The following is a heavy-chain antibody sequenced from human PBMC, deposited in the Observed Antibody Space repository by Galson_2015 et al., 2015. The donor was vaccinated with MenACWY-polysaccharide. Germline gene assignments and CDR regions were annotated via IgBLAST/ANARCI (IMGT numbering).Heavy chain of an antibody. CDR1: GFTLSNYG. CDR2: ISYNGVAK. Sequence: SLRLSRAASGFTLSNYGMQWVRQAPGKGLEWVAVISYNGVAKFYADSVKGRFTISRDNAKNTLYLQMNSLRAEDTALYYCARGYSAYDWGQGTLVTVSA. CDR3: ARGYSAYD. V-gene: IGHV3-33*05. D-gene: IGHD5-12*01. J-gene: IGHJ4*02.